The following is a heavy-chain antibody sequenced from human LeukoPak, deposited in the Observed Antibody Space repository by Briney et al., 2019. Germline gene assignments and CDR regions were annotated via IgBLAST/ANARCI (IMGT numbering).Heavy chain of an antibody. CDR1: GFTFSTYA. J-gene: IGHJ4*02. V-gene: IGHV3-23*01. D-gene: IGHD5-18*01. CDR2: ISGSGGNT. CDR3: ARGVNSYDLFDS. Sequence: GGSLRLSCAASGFTFSTYAMSWVRQAPGKGLGWVSRISGSGGNTYYADSVKGRFTISRDNSKNTLYLQMNSLRVEDTAVYYCARGVNSYDLFDSWVREPWSPSPQ.